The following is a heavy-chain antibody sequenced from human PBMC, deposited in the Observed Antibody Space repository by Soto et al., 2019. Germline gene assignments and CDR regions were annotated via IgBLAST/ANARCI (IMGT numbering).Heavy chain of an antibody. V-gene: IGHV4-34*01. CDR2: INHSGST. J-gene: IGHJ3*02. CDR3: ARDRGIWSGYSDDAFDI. CDR1: GGSFSGYY. Sequence: PSETLCLTCAVYGGSFSGYYWSWIRTPPGKGLEWIGEINHSGSTNYNPSLKSRVTISVDTSKNQFSLKLSSVTAADTAVYYCARDRGIWSGYSDDAFDIWGQGTMVTVSS. D-gene: IGHD3-3*01.